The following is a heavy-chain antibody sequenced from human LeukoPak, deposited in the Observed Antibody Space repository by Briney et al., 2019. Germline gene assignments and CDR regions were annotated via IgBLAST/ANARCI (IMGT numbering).Heavy chain of an antibody. V-gene: IGHV3-30*02. Sequence: GGSLRLSCAASGFTFSSYGMHWVRQAPGKGLEWVAFIRYDGSNKYYADSVKGRFTISRDNSKNTLYLQMNSLRAEDTAVYYCAKDPRYYYGSGSYQNYYYYYMDVWGKGTTVTISS. J-gene: IGHJ6*03. CDR1: GFTFSSYG. CDR3: AKDPRYYYGSGSYQNYYYYYMDV. D-gene: IGHD3-10*01. CDR2: IRYDGSNK.